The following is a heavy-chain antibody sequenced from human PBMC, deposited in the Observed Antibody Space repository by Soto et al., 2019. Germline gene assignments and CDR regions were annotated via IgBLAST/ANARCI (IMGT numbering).Heavy chain of an antibody. D-gene: IGHD3-3*01. CDR1: GFTFSSYA. Sequence: QVQLVESGGGVVQPGRSLRLSCAASGFTFSSYAMHWVRQAPGKGLEWVAVISYDGSNTYYADSVKGRFTISRDNFTNTLCLQMNSLRAEDAAVYYCARDNGRSYFLEWLFPIYGMDVWGQVTTVTVPS. J-gene: IGHJ6*02. CDR2: ISYDGSNT. CDR3: ARDNGRSYFLEWLFPIYGMDV. V-gene: IGHV3-30-3*01.